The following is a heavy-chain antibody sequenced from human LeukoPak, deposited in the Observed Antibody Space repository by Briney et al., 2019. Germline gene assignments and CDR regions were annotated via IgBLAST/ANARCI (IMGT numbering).Heavy chain of an antibody. J-gene: IGHJ6*03. CDR2: IYHSGST. D-gene: IGHD1-26*01. CDR3: ARVGGYGPYYYYYMDV. V-gene: IGHV4-38-2*01. Sequence: SETLSLTCAVSGYSISSGYYWGWIRQPPGKGLEWIGSIYHSGSTYYNPSLKSRVTISVDTSKNQFSLKLGSVTAADTAVYYCARVGGYGPYYYYYMDVWGKGTTVTVSS. CDR1: GYSISSGYY.